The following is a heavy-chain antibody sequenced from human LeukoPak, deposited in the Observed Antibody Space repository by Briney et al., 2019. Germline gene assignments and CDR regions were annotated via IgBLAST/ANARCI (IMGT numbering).Heavy chain of an antibody. CDR3: ASLYYYDSSGYYPSYYYYMDV. D-gene: IGHD3-22*01. CDR1: GYSISSGYY. Sequence: SETLSLTGAVSGYSISSGYYWGWVRQPPGKGLEWIGSICHSGSTYYNPSLKSRVTISVDTSKDQFSLKLSSVTAADTAVYYCASLYYYDSSGYYPSYYYYMDVWGKGTTVTVSS. J-gene: IGHJ6*03. CDR2: ICHSGST. V-gene: IGHV4-38-2*01.